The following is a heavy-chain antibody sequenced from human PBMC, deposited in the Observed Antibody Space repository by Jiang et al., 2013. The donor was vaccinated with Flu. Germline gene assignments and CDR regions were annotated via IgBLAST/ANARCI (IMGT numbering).Heavy chain of an antibody. CDR2: ISYDGSNK. V-gene: IGHV3-30-3*01. J-gene: IGHJ6*02. CDR3: ARDGGSNYYYGMDV. Sequence: RLSCAASGFTFSSYAMHWVRQAPGKGLEWVAVISYDGSNKYYADSVKGRFTISRDNSKNTLYLQMNSLRAEDTAVYYCARDGGSNYYYGMDVWGQGTTVTVSS. D-gene: IGHD3-10*01. CDR1: GFTFSSYA.